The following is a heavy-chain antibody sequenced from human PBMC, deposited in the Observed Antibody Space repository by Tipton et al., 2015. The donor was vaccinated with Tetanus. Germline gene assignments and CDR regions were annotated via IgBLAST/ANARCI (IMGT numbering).Heavy chain of an antibody. J-gene: IGHJ5*02. Sequence: QVQLVQSGGEVKKPGASVKVSCKASGYTFIHYGVNWVRQAPGQGLEWMGWISPFNENVNYAEKFKGRLTMTTDRSTATVYMDLRGLRSDDTAVYYCARGRGLGPHEYFEHWGQGTLVTVSS. D-gene: IGHD3/OR15-3a*01. CDR1: GYTFIHYG. V-gene: IGHV1-18*01. CDR2: ISPFNENV. CDR3: ARGRGLGPHEYFEH.